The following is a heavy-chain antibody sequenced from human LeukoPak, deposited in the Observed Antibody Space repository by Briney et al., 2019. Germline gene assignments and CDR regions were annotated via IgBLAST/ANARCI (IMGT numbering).Heavy chain of an antibody. V-gene: IGHV1-2*02. CDR3: AGDRLPDNWFDP. CDR2: INPNSGGT. J-gene: IGHJ5*02. Sequence: ASVNVSCKASGYTFTGYYMHWVRQAPGQGLEWMGWINPNSGGTNYAQKFQGRVTMTRDTSISTAYMELSRLRSDYTAVYYCAGDRLPDNWFDPWGQGTLVTVSS. D-gene: IGHD4-11*01. CDR1: GYTFTGYY.